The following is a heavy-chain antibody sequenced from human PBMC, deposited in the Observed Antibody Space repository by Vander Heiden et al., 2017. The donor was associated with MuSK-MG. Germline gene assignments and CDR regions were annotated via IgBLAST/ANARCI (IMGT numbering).Heavy chain of an antibody. CDR1: GCSIRSVDYY. J-gene: IGHJ3*01. CDR3: AREAILTDEPFNL. Sequence: QVQLQESGPGLVKPSQTLSLSCTVPGCSIRSVDYYWSWIRQPPGKGLEGIGNIDYSGRTHYNPSLMSRITMSLDTSKNQFSLKWKSVTIADTAVYYCAREAILTDEPFNLWGQGTMVTVSS. V-gene: IGHV4-30-4*08. CDR2: IDYSGRT.